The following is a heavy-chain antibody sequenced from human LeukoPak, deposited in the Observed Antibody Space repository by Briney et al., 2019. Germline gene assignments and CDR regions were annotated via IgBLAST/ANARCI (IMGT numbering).Heavy chain of an antibody. CDR3: ARDSAGNDY. CDR1: GFTFSSYA. CDR2: ISYDGSNK. J-gene: IGHJ4*02. Sequence: GRSLRLSCAASGFTFSSYAMHWVRQAPGKGLEWVAVISYDGSNKYYADSVKGRFTISRDNAKNSLYLQMNSLRAEDTAMYYCARDSAGNDYWGQGTLVTVSS. D-gene: IGHD6-13*01. V-gene: IGHV3-30*07.